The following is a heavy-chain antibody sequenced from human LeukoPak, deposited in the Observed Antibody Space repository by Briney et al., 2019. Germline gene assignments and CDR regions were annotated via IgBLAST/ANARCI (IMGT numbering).Heavy chain of an antibody. CDR2: ISAGGVTT. D-gene: IGHD1-26*01. CDR3: AKDRSYRLEGLADY. Sequence: PGGSLRLSCVGSGFTFSNYAMSWVRQASGKGLEWVSGISAGGVTTYYADSVKGRFTISRDNSKNMLYLQMNSLRAEDTAVYYCAKDRSYRLEGLADYWGQGTLVTVSS. J-gene: IGHJ4*02. CDR1: GFTFSNYA. V-gene: IGHV3-23*01.